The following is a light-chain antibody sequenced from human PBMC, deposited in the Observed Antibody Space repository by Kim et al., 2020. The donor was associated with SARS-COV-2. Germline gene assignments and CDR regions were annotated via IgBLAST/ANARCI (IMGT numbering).Light chain of an antibody. V-gene: IGLV4-60*03. CDR3: ETWDTNTWV. Sequence: QLVLTQSSSASASLGSSVKLTCTLSSGHSSYIIAWHQHQPGKAPRYLMKIEGSGSYNKGTGVPDRFSGSSSGADRYLTISNLQSEDEADYYCETWDTNTWVFGGGAKLTVL. CDR2: IEGSGSY. J-gene: IGLJ3*02. CDR1: SGHSSYI.